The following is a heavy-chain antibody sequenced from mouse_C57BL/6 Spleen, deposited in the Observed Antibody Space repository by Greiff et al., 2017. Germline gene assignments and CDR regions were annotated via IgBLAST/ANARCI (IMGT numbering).Heavy chain of an antibody. D-gene: IGHD2-3*01. V-gene: IGHV5-9-1*02. CDR2: ISSGGDYI. J-gene: IGHJ2*01. CDR1: GFTFSSYA. Sequence: DVMLVESGEGLVKPGGSLKLSCAASGFTFSSYAMSWVRQTPEKRLEWVAYISSGGDYIYYADTVKGRFTISRDNARNTLYLQMSSLKSEDTAMYYCTREDGYYFDYWGQGTTLTVSS. CDR3: TREDGYYFDY.